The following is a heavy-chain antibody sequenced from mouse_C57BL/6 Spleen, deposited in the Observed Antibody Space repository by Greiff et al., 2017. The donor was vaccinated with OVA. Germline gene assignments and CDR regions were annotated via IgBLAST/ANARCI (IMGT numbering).Heavy chain of an antibody. J-gene: IGHJ1*03. D-gene: IGHD1-1*01. V-gene: IGHV1-61*01. Sequence: VQLQQPGAELVRPGSSVKLSCKASGYTFTSYWMAWVKQRPGQGLEWIGNIYPSDSETHYNQKFKAKATLTVAKSSSTAYMQLSSLTSEDSAVYYCARRVTTVVATGYFDVWGTGTTVTVSS. CDR3: ARRVTTVVATGYFDV. CDR2: IYPSDSET. CDR1: GYTFTSYW.